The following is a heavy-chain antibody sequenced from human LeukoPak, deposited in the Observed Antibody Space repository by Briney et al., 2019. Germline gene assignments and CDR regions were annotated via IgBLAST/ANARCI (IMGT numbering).Heavy chain of an antibody. CDR3: AAGAWFAAFDI. V-gene: IGHV3-33*08. Sequence: GGSLRLSCAASGFTFSSYAMSWVRQAPGKGLEWVAVIWHDGSNKYYADSVKGRFTISRDNSKNTLYLQMNSLRAEDTAVYFCAAGAWFAAFDIWGQGTMVTVSS. J-gene: IGHJ3*02. CDR2: IWHDGSNK. D-gene: IGHD1-26*01. CDR1: GFTFSSYA.